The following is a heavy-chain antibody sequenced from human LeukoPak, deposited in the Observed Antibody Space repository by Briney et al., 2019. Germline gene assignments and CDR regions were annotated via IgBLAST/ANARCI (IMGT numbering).Heavy chain of an antibody. CDR1: GFTFSSYG. CDR3: ASISSRGWTASDY. D-gene: IGHD6-19*01. V-gene: IGHV3-30*02. Sequence: GGSLRLSCAASGFTFSSYGMHWVRQAPGKGLEWVAFIRYGGNTEYYADSVKGRFAISRDNSKNTLYLQMNSLRAEDTAVYYCASISSRGWTASDYWGQGTLVTVSS. CDR2: IRYGGNTE. J-gene: IGHJ4*02.